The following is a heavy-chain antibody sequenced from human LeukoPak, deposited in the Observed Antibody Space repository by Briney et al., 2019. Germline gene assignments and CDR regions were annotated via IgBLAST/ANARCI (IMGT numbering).Heavy chain of an antibody. D-gene: IGHD3-10*01. CDR1: GFYFANYA. Sequence: GGSLRLSCAASGFYFANYAMSWVRQAPGKGLEWVSATVGGGSPNTYHADSVKGRFTISRDSSKNTLYLQMNSLRVDDTAVYYCAKDGTRGIRFGKIPHYFDYWGQGTLVTVSS. J-gene: IGHJ4*02. V-gene: IGHV3-23*01. CDR3: AKDGTRGIRFGKIPHYFDY. CDR2: TVGGGSPNT.